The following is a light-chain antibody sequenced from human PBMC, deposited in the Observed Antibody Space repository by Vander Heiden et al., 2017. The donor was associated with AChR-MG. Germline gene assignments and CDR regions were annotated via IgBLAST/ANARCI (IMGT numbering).Light chain of an antibody. J-gene: IGKJ4*01. V-gene: IGKV2-30*01. CDR1: QSRVDSDGDTY. Sequence: DVVMTQSPLSLPVTLGQAASIPGRASQSRVDSDGDTYLNWFQQRPGQPPRRLIYKVSTRDSGVPDRFSGSGSGTDFTLKISRVQAEDVGVYYCMQGTHWPLTFGGGTKVEIK. CDR3: MQGTHWPLT. CDR2: KVS.